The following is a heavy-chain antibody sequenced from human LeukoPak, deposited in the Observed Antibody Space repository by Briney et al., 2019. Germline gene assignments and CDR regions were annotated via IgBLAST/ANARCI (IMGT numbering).Heavy chain of an antibody. CDR3: ARATTYYYYGMDV. Sequence: SETLSLTCTVSGGSISSYYWSWIRQPPGKGLEWIGYIYYSGSTNYNPSLKSRVTISVDTSKNQFSLKLSSVTAADTAVYYCARATTYYYYGMDVWGQGTTVTVSS. CDR1: GGSISSYY. CDR2: IYYSGST. D-gene: IGHD5-12*01. J-gene: IGHJ6*02. V-gene: IGHV4-59*08.